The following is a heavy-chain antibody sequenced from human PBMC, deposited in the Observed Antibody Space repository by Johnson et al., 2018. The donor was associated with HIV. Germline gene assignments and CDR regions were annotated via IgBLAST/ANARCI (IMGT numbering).Heavy chain of an antibody. D-gene: IGHD2-15*01. CDR3: ARDDGGGGDAFDI. Sequence: QMLLVESGGGVVQPGRSLRLSCAASGFTFSSYAMHWVRQAPGNGLEWVAVISYDGSNKYYADSVKGRFTISRDNSKNTLYLQMNSLRAEDTAVYYCARDDGGGGDAFDIWGQGTMVTVSS. CDR2: ISYDGSNK. J-gene: IGHJ3*02. CDR1: GFTFSSYA. V-gene: IGHV3-30*04.